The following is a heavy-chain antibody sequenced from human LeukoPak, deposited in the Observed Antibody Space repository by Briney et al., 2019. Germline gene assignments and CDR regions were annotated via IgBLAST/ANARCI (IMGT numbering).Heavy chain of an antibody. CDR3: QGFGGYSSSWYYVDY. Sequence: SQTLSLTCTVSGGSISSGDYYWSWIRQPPGKGREWIGYIYYSGSTYYNPSLKSRVTISVDTSKNQFSLKLSSVTAADAAVYYCQGFGGYSSSWYYVDYWGQGTLVTVSS. V-gene: IGHV4-30-4*01. CDR1: GGSISSGDYY. J-gene: IGHJ4*02. CDR2: IYYSGST. D-gene: IGHD6-13*01.